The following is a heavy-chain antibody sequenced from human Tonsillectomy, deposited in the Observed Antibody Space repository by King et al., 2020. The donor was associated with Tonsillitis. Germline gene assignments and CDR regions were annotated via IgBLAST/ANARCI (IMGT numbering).Heavy chain of an antibody. Sequence: VQLVESGGGVVQPGRSLRLSCAASGFTFSSYGMHWVRQAPGKGLEWVAVISYDVSNKYYADSVKGRFTISRDNSKNTLYLQMNSLRAEDTAVYYCANQYSSRWYSFDYWGQGTLVTVSS. CDR2: ISYDVSNK. J-gene: IGHJ4*02. CDR1: GFTFSSYG. D-gene: IGHD6-13*01. V-gene: IGHV3-30*18. CDR3: ANQYSSRWYSFDY.